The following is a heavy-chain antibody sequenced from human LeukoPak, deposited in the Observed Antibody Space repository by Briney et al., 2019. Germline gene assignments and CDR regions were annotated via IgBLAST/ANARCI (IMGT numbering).Heavy chain of an antibody. CDR2: ISYDGSNK. J-gene: IGHJ4*02. D-gene: IGHD6-13*01. CDR3: ARGESSSRYEDY. V-gene: IGHV3-30-3*01. Sequence: GGSLRLSCAASGFTFSSYAMHWVRQAPGKGLEWVAVISYDGSNKYYADSVKGRFTISRDNSKNTLYLQMNSLRAEDTAVYYCARGESSSRYEDYWGQGTLVTVSS. CDR1: GFTFSSYA.